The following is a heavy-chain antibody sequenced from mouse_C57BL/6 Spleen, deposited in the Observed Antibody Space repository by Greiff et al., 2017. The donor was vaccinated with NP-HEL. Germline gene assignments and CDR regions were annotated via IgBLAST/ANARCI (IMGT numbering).Heavy chain of an antibody. CDR3: ARSYYGNYGGLYYALDV. J-gene: IGHJ4*01. V-gene: IGHV1-55*01. CDR1: GYTFTSYW. CDR2: IYPGSGST. Sequence: QVQLQQPGAELVKPGASVKMSCKASGYTFTSYWITWVKQRPGQGLEWIGDIYPGSGSTNYNEKFKSKATLTVDTSSSTAYMQLSSLTSEDSAVYYCARSYYGNYGGLYYALDVWGPGTSVTVSS. D-gene: IGHD2-10*01.